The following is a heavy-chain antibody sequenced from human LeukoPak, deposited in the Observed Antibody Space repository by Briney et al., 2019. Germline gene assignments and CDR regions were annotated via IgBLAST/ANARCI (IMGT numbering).Heavy chain of an antibody. CDR3: AKDTTTHTVTTHYFDY. V-gene: IGHV3-23*01. Sequence: GGSLRLSCAGSGFTFSSYAMSWVRQAPGKGLEWISAISGSGADTYYADSVKGRFTISRDNSKNTLFLQMNSLRAEDSAVYYCAKDTTTHTVTTHYFDYWGQGSLVTVSS. J-gene: IGHJ4*02. D-gene: IGHD4-17*01. CDR2: ISGSGADT. CDR1: GFTFSSYA.